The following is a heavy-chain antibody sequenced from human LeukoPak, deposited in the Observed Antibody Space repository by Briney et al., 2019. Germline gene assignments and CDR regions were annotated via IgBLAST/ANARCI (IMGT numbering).Heavy chain of an antibody. CDR3: ARDQYSGTGGAFDI. D-gene: IGHD1-26*01. Sequence: SETLSLTCTVPGGSISSYYWSWIRQPAGKGLEWIGRIYTSGSTNYNPSLKSRVTMSVDTSKNQFSLRLSSVTAADTAVYYCARDQYSGTGGAFDIWGQGTMVTVSS. J-gene: IGHJ3*02. V-gene: IGHV4-4*07. CDR1: GGSISSYY. CDR2: IYTSGST.